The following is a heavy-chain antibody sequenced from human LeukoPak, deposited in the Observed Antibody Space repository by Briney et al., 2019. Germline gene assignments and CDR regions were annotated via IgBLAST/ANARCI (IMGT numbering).Heavy chain of an antibody. J-gene: IGHJ3*02. D-gene: IGHD1-7*01. CDR2: INSDGGST. CDR1: GFIFSSYW. V-gene: IGHV3-74*01. Sequence: GGSLRLSCVASGFIFSSYWIHWVRQAPGKGLVWVSRINSDGGSTDYADSVKGRFTISRDNAKNTVYLQMNSLRAEDTAVYYCARGGDWNYALDAFDIWGQGTMVTVSS. CDR3: ARGGDWNYALDAFDI.